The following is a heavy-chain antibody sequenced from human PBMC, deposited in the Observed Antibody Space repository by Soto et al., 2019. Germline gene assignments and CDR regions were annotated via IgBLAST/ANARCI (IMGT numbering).Heavy chain of an antibody. J-gene: IGHJ4*02. CDR3: ARDGTLYDSSAYYYLY. Sequence: SVKVSCKPSGGTFSRHTITWVRQAPGQGLEWMGGITPMFGTPNYAQKFQGRVTITADESTSTASMELSSLRSEDTAMYYCARDGTLYDSSAYYYLYWGQGTLVTVSS. V-gene: IGHV1-69*13. CDR2: ITPMFGTP. D-gene: IGHD3-22*01. CDR1: GGTFSRHT.